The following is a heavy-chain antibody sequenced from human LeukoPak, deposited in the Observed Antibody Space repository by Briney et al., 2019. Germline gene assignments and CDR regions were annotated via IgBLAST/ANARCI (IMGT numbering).Heavy chain of an antibody. CDR1: GSTFTGYY. CDR3: ARERVYYDSSGYTRGRFDY. CDR2: INPNSGGT. D-gene: IGHD3-22*01. J-gene: IGHJ4*02. Sequence: ASVKVSFKSSGSTFTGYYMHWVRQAPRRGLEWMVRINPNSGGTNYAQKFQCRVTMTRDKCISTAYMELSRLRSDDTAVYYCARERVYYDSSGYTRGRFDYWGQGTLVTVSS. V-gene: IGHV1-2*06.